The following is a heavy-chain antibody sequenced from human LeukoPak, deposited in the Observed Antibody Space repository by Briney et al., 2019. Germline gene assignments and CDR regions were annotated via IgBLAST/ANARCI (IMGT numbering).Heavy chain of an antibody. Sequence: PSETLSLTCTVSGGSISSYYWTWIRQPPGKGPEWIGYIYYSGSTNYNPSFMSRVTISVDTSQNQLSLKLNSVTAADTAVYYCARGLDPFDYWGQGTLVTVSS. J-gene: IGHJ4*02. CDR1: GGSISSYY. CDR3: ARGLDPFDY. V-gene: IGHV4-59*08. CDR2: IYYSGST.